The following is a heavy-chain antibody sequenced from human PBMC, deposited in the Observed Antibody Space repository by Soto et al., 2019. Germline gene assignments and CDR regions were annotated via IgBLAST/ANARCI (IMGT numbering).Heavy chain of an antibody. CDR3: AKSVDTPMADGFDI. V-gene: IGHV3-21*01. J-gene: IGHJ3*02. CDR1: GFTFSSYS. D-gene: IGHD5-18*01. CDR2: ISSSSTYI. Sequence: EVQLVESGGGLVKPGGSLRLSCAASGFTFSSYSMNWVRQAPGKGLEWVSSISSSSTYIYSADSVKGRFTISRDNAKNSLYLQMNRLRAEDTAVYYCAKSVDTPMADGFDIWGQGTMVSVSS.